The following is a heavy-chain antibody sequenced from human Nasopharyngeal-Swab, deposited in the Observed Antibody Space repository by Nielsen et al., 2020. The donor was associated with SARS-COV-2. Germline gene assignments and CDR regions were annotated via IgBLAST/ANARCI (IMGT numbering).Heavy chain of an antibody. CDR1: GFTFSSYA. Sequence: GGSLRLSCAASGFTFSSYAMSWVRQAPGKGLEWVSAISGSGGSTYYADSVKGRFTISRDNSKNTLYLQMNSLRAEDTAVYYCAKCPYCSSTSCYTCYYYGMDVWGQGTTVTVSS. V-gene: IGHV3-23*01. J-gene: IGHJ6*02. D-gene: IGHD2-2*02. CDR2: ISGSGGST. CDR3: AKCPYCSSTSCYTCYYYGMDV.